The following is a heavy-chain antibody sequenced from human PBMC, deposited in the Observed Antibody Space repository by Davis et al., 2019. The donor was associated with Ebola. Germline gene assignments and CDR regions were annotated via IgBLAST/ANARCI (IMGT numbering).Heavy chain of an antibody. CDR3: ARSGYSGYDPRINFDF. V-gene: IGHV4-61*05. Sequence: MPSETLSLTCTVSGGSVISSSYYWGWIRQPPGKGLEWIGYIYYSGSTNYNPSLESRVTISIDTSKNQFSLNLNSVTAADTAVYYCARSGYSGYDPRINFDFWGQGTLVTVSS. J-gene: IGHJ4*02. CDR2: IYYSGST. D-gene: IGHD5-12*01. CDR1: GGSVISSSYY.